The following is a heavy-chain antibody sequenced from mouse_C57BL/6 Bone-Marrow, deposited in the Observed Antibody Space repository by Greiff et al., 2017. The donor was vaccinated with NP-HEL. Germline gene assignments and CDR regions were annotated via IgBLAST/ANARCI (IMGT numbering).Heavy chain of an antibody. D-gene: IGHD2-4*01. CDR1: GFSLTSYG. J-gene: IGHJ4*01. CDR2: IWSDGST. V-gene: IGHV2-6-1*01. CDR3: ARHCDYDPYYAMDY. Sequence: VQLQQSGPGLVAPSQSLSITCTVSGFSLTSYGVHWVRQPPGKGLEWLVVIWSDGSTTYNSALKSRLSISKDNSKSQVFLKMNSLQTDDTAMYYCARHCDYDPYYAMDYWGQGTSVTVSS.